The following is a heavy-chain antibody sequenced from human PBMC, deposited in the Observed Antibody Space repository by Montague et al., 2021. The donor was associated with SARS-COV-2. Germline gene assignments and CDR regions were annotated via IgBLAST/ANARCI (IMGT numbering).Heavy chain of an antibody. V-gene: IGHV2-70*01. CDR1: GFSLSTSGMC. D-gene: IGHD3-9*01. CDR2: IDWDDDK. CDR3: ARTYYDILPNLHYFDY. Sequence: PALVKPTQTLTLTCTFSGFSLSTSGMCVSWIRQPPGKALEWLALIDWDDDKYYSTSLKTRLTISKDTSKNQVVLTMTNMDPVDTATYYCARTYYDILPNLHYFDYWGQGTLVTVSS. J-gene: IGHJ4*02.